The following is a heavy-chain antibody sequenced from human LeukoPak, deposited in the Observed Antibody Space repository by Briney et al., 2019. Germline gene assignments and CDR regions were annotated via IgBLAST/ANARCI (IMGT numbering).Heavy chain of an antibody. CDR1: GGSISSGDYY. V-gene: IGHV4-30-4*01. J-gene: IGHJ4*02. Sequence: SETLSLTCTVSGGSISSGDYYWSWIRQPPGTGLEWIGYIYYSGSTYYNPSLKSRVTISVDTSKNQFSLKLSSVTAADTAVYYCARVPRLTYYFDYWGQGTLVTVSS. CDR3: ARVPRLTYYFDY. D-gene: IGHD1-1*01. CDR2: IYYSGST.